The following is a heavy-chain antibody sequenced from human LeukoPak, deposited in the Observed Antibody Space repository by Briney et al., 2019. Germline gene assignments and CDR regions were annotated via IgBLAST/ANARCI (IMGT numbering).Heavy chain of an antibody. CDR1: GGSISSGGYY. Sequence: SETLSLTCTVSGGSISSGGYYWSWIRQHPGKGLEWIGYIYYSGSTYYNPSLKSRVTISVDTSKNQFSLKLSSVTAADTAVYYCARVGYYDSSGYWRGFDYWGQGTLVTVSS. CDR2: IYYSGST. J-gene: IGHJ4*02. V-gene: IGHV4-31*03. CDR3: ARVGYYDSSGYWRGFDY. D-gene: IGHD3-22*01.